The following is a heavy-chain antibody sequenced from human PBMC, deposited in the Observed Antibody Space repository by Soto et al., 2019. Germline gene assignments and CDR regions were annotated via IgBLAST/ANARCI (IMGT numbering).Heavy chain of an antibody. Sequence: SVKVSCKASGGTFSSYAISWVRPAPGQGLEWMGGIIPIFGTANYAQKFQGRVTITADESTSTAYMELSSLRSEDTAVYYCARVGSSPYWYFDLWGRGTLVTVSS. V-gene: IGHV1-69*13. CDR3: ARVGSSPYWYFDL. CDR1: GGTFSSYA. J-gene: IGHJ2*01. CDR2: IIPIFGTA. D-gene: IGHD1-26*01.